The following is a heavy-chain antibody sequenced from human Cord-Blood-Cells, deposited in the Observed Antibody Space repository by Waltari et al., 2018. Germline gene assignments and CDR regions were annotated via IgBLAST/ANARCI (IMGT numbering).Heavy chain of an antibody. V-gene: IGHV4-39*01. CDR1: GGSISSSSSY. D-gene: IGHD3-22*01. CDR2: IYYSGST. J-gene: IGHJ3*02. CDR3: ARPNYDSSGYYHAFDI. Sequence: QLQLQESGPGLVKPSETLSLTCTVSGGSISSSSSYWGWIRPPPGKGLEWIGSIYYSGSTYYNPSLKSRVTISVDTSKNQFSLKLSSVTAADTAVYYCARPNYDSSGYYHAFDIWGQGTMVTVSS.